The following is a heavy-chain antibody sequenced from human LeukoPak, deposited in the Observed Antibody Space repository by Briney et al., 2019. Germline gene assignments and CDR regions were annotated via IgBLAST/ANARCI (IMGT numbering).Heavy chain of an antibody. D-gene: IGHD3-10*01. CDR3: ARSPSCLLPDSGSVRAQIIRGSGSHYYYYYYMDV. V-gene: IGHV1-2*02. Sequence: ASVKVSCKASGYTFTSYYMHWVRQAPGQGLEWMGWINPNSGGTNYAQKFQGRVTMTRDTSISTAYMELSRLRSEDTAVYYCARSPSCLLPDSGSVRAQIIRGSGSHYYYYYYMDVWGKGTTVTVSS. J-gene: IGHJ6*03. CDR1: GYTFTSYY. CDR2: INPNSGGT.